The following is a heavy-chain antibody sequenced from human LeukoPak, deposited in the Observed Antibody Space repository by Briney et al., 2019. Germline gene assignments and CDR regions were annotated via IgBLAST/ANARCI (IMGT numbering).Heavy chain of an antibody. CDR2: INPNSGGT. Sequence: ASVKVSCKASGYTFTGYYMHWVRQAPGQGLEWMGWINPNSGGTSYAQKFQGRVTMTRDTSISTAYMELSRLRSDDTAVYYCARDVYYGSGSYGYYYYYMDVWGKGTTVTVSS. CDR1: GYTFTGYY. CDR3: ARDVYYGSGSYGYYYYYMDV. J-gene: IGHJ6*03. V-gene: IGHV1-2*02. D-gene: IGHD3-10*01.